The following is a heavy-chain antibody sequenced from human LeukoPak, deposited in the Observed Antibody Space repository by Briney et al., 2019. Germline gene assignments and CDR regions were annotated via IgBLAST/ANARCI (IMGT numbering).Heavy chain of an antibody. V-gene: IGHV3-7*05. D-gene: IGHD3-22*01. CDR1: GFTFSRYW. CDR3: ARDSYYSSDN. CDR2: IKHDGSQK. J-gene: IGHJ4*02. Sequence: PGGSLRLSCAASGFTFSRYWMSWVRQAPGKGLEWVANIKHDGSQKYYLDSVKGRFTISRDNAKNSLYLQMNSLRAADTAVYYCARDSYYSSDNWGQGTLVTVSS.